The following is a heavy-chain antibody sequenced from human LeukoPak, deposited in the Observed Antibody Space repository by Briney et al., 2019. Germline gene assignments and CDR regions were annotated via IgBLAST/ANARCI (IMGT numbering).Heavy chain of an antibody. Sequence: GGSLRLSCAASGFTFSSYSMNWIRQAPGKGLEWVSSISGSSSDIYYADSVKGRFTISGDNSKNSLYLQMKSLRAEDTALYYCARRGYHDYSGFDYWGQGTLVTVSS. CDR1: GFTFSSYS. D-gene: IGHD1-26*01. CDR2: ISGSSSDI. J-gene: IGHJ4*02. V-gene: IGHV3-21*01. CDR3: ARRGYHDYSGFDY.